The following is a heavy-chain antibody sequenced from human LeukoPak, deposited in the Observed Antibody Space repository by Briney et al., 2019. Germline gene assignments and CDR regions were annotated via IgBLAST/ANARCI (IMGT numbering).Heavy chain of an antibody. Sequence: SETLSLTCRIYDKSFSGYFWIWLRQPPGKGLEWIGEINYSGSANYNPSLKSRAFMSVDTSKNQFSLRLTSVRVADTAVYLCAKYRYGYRGMDSWGQGTQVTVSS. CDR1: DKSFSGYF. J-gene: IGHJ4*02. D-gene: IGHD5-12*01. V-gene: IGHV4-34*10. CDR2: INYSGSA. CDR3: AKYRYGYRGMDS.